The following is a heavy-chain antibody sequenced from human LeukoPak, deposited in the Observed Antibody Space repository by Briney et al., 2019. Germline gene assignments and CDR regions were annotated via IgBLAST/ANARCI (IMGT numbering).Heavy chain of an antibody. CDR1: GGSISSYY. J-gene: IGHJ3*02. CDR3: ARFHGNSNAFDI. CDR2: IYHSGNT. Sequence: SETLSLTCTVSGGSISSYYWSWIRQPPGKGLEWIGYIYHSGNTYSNPSLKSRLTISVDTPRNQFSLGLSSVTAADTAVYYCARFHGNSNAFDIWGQGTMVTVSS. D-gene: IGHD4-23*01. V-gene: IGHV4-4*09.